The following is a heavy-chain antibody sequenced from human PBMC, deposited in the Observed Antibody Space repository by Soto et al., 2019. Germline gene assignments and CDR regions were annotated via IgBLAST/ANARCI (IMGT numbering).Heavy chain of an antibody. Sequence: QVQLQESGPGLVKPSQTLSLTCTVSGGSISSGDYYWSWIRQPPGKGLEWIGYIYYSGSTYYNPSLKSRVTISVDTSTNQFSLKLSSVTAADTAVYYCARGPLNYYDSSGYYGTFDYWGQGTLVTVSS. CDR2: IYYSGST. J-gene: IGHJ4*02. CDR3: ARGPLNYYDSSGYYGTFDY. V-gene: IGHV4-30-4*01. CDR1: GGSISSGDYY. D-gene: IGHD3-22*01.